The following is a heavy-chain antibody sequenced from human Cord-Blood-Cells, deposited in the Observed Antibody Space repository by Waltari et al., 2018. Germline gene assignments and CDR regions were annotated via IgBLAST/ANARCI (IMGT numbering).Heavy chain of an antibody. CDR3: ARDGLRYNYYYYYGMDV. V-gene: IGHV4-34*01. CDR1: GGSFSGYY. Sequence: QVQLQQWGAGLLKPSETLSLTCAVSGGSFSGYYWRWIRLRPGKGLEWIGEINHSGSTNYNPSLKSRVTISVDTSKNQFSLKLSSVTAADTAVYYCARDGLRYNYYYYYGMDVWGQGTTVTVSS. J-gene: IGHJ6*02. D-gene: IGHD3-9*01. CDR2: INHSGST.